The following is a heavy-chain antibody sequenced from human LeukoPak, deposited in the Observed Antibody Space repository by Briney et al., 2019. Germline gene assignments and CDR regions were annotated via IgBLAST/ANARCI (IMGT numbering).Heavy chain of an antibody. Sequence: GGSLRLSCAASGFTFSSYAMHWVRQAPGKGLEWVAVISYGGSNKYYADSVKGRFTISRDNSKNTLYLQMNSLRAEDTAVYYCARDTDDIVVVVAAPFIYWGQGTLVTVSS. CDR3: ARDTDDIVVVVAAPFIY. D-gene: IGHD2-15*01. CDR1: GFTFSSYA. CDR2: ISYGGSNK. V-gene: IGHV3-30*04. J-gene: IGHJ4*02.